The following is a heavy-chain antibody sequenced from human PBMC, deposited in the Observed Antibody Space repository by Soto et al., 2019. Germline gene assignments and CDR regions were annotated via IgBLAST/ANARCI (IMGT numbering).Heavy chain of an antibody. J-gene: IGHJ5*02. V-gene: IGHV4-34*01. CDR1: GGSFSGYY. CDR2: INHSGST. CDR3: ARARLAGWFDP. Sequence: PSEILSLTCAVYGGSFSGYYWSWIRQPPGKGLEWIGEINHSGSTNYNPSLKSRVTISVDTSKNQFSLKLSSVTAADTAVYYCARARLAGWFDPWGQGTLVTVSS.